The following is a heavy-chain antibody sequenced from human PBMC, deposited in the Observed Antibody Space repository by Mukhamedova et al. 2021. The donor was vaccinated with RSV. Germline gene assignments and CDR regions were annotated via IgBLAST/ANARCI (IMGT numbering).Heavy chain of an antibody. J-gene: IGHJ4*02. CDR3: ARGNKGPYSSSWYGVDY. Sequence: GKGLEWSGESNQRGRKKEKKSLKRRGKRAVDTSKNQFSLKLSSVTAADTAVYYCARGNKGPYSSSWYGVDYWGQGTLVTVSS. CDR2: SNQRGRK. V-gene: IGHV4-34*01. D-gene: IGHD6-13*01.